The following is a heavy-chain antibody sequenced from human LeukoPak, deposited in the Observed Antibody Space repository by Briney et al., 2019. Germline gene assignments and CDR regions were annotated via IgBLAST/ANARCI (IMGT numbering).Heavy chain of an antibody. CDR1: GFTFDDYG. D-gene: IGHD3-16*02. CDR3: ARDEGVWGSYRFDP. CDR2: INWNGGST. J-gene: IGHJ5*02. Sequence: PGGSLRLSCAASGFTFDDYGMSWVRQAPGKGLEWVSGINWNGGSTGYADSVKGRFTISRDNAKNSLYLQVNSLRAEDTALYYCARDEGVWGSYRFDPWGQGTLVTVSS. V-gene: IGHV3-20*04.